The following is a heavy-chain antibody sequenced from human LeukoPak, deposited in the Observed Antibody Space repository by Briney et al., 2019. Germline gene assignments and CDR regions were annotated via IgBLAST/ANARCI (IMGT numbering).Heavy chain of an antibody. CDR2: INPSGGST. CDR1: GYTFTSYY. J-gene: IGHJ4*02. Sequence: ASVKVSCKASGYTFTSYYMHWVRQAPGQGLEWMGIINPSGGSTSYAQKFQGRVTMTRDTSTSTVYMELSSLRSEATAVYYCARHGAIVVVVADFNFDYWGQGTLVTVSS. CDR3: ARHGAIVVVVADFNFDY. V-gene: IGHV1-46*01. D-gene: IGHD2-15*01.